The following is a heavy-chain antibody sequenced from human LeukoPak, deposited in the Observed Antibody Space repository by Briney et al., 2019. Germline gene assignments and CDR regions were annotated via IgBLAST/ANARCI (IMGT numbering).Heavy chain of an antibody. D-gene: IGHD1-26*01. J-gene: IGHJ5*02. Sequence: AVKVSCKASGGTFSSSAISWVRPAPGQGREWMGGSIPIFGTANYAQKFQGRVTITADESTSTAYMELSSMRSEDTAVYYGARDVESLKWELPGWFDPWGQGTLVTVSS. V-gene: IGHV1-69*13. CDR1: GGTFSSSA. CDR2: SIPIFGTA. CDR3: ARDVESLKWELPGWFDP.